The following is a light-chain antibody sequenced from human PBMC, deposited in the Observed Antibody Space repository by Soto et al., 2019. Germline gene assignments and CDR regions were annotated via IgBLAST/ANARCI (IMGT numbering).Light chain of an antibody. Sequence: QSVLTQPASVSGSPGQSITISCTGTSSTVGGFNVVSWYQQHPGKAPKVIIYEGIKRPSGISNRFSGSNSGSTASLTISGLQAEDEADPYRCSYAGATTYVFGTGTKVTVL. J-gene: IGLJ1*01. CDR1: SSTVGGFNV. CDR2: EGI. V-gene: IGLV2-23*01. CDR3: CSYAGATTYV.